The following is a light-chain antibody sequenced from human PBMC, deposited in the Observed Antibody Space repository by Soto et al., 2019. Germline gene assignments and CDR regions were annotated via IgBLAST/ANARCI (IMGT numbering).Light chain of an antibody. V-gene: IGKV1-27*01. CDR1: LPISNY. Sequence: DXQMTHSPSSLSXSVGDRVTITCRASLPISNYLSCYQQKPGKIPNLLIYAASTLHAGVPSRFSGSCSGPDFTLTIISLQPEDVAAYYCQKYNSAPLTFGGGTKVAIK. CDR3: QKYNSAPLT. CDR2: AAS. J-gene: IGKJ4*01.